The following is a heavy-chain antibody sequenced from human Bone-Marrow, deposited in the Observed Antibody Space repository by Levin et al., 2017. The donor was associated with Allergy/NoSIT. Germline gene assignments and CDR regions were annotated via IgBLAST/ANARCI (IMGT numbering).Heavy chain of an antibody. CDR3: ARDRTGYSTSLEY. Sequence: QPGGSLRLSCAASGFTFSDYAMHWVRQAPGKGLEWVAVLSYDRANRYYADSVMGRFTISRDNSKNSLFLQMNSLRAEDTAVYYCARDRTGYSTSLEYWGQGTLVTVSS. CDR1: GFTFSDYA. D-gene: IGHD6-13*01. V-gene: IGHV3-30*04. CDR2: LSYDRANR. J-gene: IGHJ4*02.